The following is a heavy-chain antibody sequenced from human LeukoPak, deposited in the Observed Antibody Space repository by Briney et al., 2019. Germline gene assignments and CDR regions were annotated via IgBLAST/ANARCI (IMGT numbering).Heavy chain of an antibody. V-gene: IGHV1-69*06. CDR3: ARQGYGGGAFDI. Sequence: SVKVSCKASGGTFSSYAISWVRQAPGQGLEWMGGIIPIFCTANYAQKFQGRVTITADKSTSTAYMELSSLRSEDTAVYYCARQGYGGGAFDIWGQGTMVTVSS. CDR1: GGTFSSYA. J-gene: IGHJ3*02. CDR2: IIPIFCTA. D-gene: IGHD5-18*01.